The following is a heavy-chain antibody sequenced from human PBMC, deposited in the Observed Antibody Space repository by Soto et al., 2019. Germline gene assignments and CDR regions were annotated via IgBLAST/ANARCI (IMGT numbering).Heavy chain of an antibody. D-gene: IGHD4-17*01. CDR1: GFTFSSYW. Sequence: EVQLVESGGGLVQPGGSLRLSCAASGFTFSSYWMTWVRQAPGKGLEWVANIKQDGRVKYYVDSVKGRFTISRDNAKNSLYLQMNSLRAEDTAVYYCARPTTADLGDYGWAYWGQGTLVTVSS. CDR2: IKQDGRVK. V-gene: IGHV3-7*01. J-gene: IGHJ4*02. CDR3: ARPTTADLGDYGWAY.